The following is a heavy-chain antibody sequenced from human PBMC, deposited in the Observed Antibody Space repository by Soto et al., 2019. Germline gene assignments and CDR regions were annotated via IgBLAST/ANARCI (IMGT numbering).Heavy chain of an antibody. Sequence: EVQLVESGGVVVQPGGSLRLSCAASGFTFDDYTMHWVRQAPGKGLEWVSLISWDGGSTYYADSVKGRFTISRDNSKNSLYLQMNTLRTEDNALYYCAKDNGIAVAGDSYYFAYWGQGTLGVVSS. CDR1: GFTFDDYT. CDR2: ISWDGGST. CDR3: AKDNGIAVAGDSYYFAY. V-gene: IGHV3-43*01. D-gene: IGHD6-19*01. J-gene: IGHJ4*02.